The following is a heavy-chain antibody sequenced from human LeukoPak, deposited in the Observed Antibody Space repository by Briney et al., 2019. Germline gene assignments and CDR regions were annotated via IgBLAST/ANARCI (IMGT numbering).Heavy chain of an antibody. D-gene: IGHD1-26*01. CDR2: IYHSGST. Sequence: SGTLSLTCAVSGGSISSSNWWSWVRQPPGKGLEWIGEIYHSGSTNYNPSLKSRVTISVDKSKNQFSLKLSSVTAADTAVYYCARQRGGSYYGYYYYYGMDVWGQGTTVTVSS. V-gene: IGHV4-4*02. CDR1: GGSISSSNW. J-gene: IGHJ6*02. CDR3: ARQRGGSYYGYYYYYGMDV.